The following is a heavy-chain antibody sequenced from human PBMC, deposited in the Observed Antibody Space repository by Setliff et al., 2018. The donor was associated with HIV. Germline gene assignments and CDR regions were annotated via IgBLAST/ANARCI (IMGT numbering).Heavy chain of an antibody. CDR2: IYYSGST. V-gene: IGHV4-39*01. D-gene: IGHD3-10*02. CDR1: GGSISSSSYY. CDR3: ARPLTTSYYFWGDAFAI. J-gene: IGHJ3*02. Sequence: SETLSLTCPVSGGSISSSSYYWGWIRQPPGKGLEWIGSIYYSGSTSYNPSLRSRLTISVDTSKNQFSLKLTSVTAADTAVYYCARPLTTSYYFWGDAFAIWGQGTMVTVSS.